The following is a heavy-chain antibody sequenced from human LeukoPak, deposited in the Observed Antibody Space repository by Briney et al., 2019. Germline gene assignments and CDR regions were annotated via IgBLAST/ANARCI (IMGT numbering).Heavy chain of an antibody. D-gene: IGHD1-1*01. J-gene: IGHJ4*02. V-gene: IGHV4-59*01. CDR2: IHYSGST. Sequence: SESLPLTCTVSGGSISGYYWTWIRQPPGKALEYIGYIHYSGSTNHNPSLKSLVTISVDTSKNQYSLKLSSVTAADTAVYYCARGRYTFDYWGQGTLVTVTS. CDR3: ARGRYTFDY. CDR1: GGSISGYY.